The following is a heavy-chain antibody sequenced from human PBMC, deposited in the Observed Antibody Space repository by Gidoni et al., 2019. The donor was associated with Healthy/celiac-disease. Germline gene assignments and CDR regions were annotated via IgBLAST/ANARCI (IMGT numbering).Heavy chain of an antibody. V-gene: IGHV6-1*01. CDR2: TYYRSKWYN. CDR1: GDSVSSTSAA. J-gene: IGHJ5*02. Sequence: QVQLQQSGPGLVKPSQTLSLTCAISGDSVSSTSAAWNWIRQSPSRGLEWLGRTYYRSKWYNDYAVSVKSRITINPDTSKNQFSLQLNSVTPEDTAVYYCARETRTIVVVVAAKFGFDPWGQGTLVTVSS. D-gene: IGHD2-15*01. CDR3: ARETRTIVVVVAAKFGFDP.